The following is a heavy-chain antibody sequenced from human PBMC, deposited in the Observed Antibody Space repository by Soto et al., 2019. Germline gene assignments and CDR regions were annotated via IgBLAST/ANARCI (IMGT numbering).Heavy chain of an antibody. Sequence: QVQVVESGGGVVQPGRSLRLSCVASGLTFSSYGMHWVRQAPGKGLEWVAIISYDGSNKYYVDSVKGRFSISRDNSKNTVYLQMYSLTTEDTAVYYCAKDRGGSAWYIDYWGQGTLVTVSA. CDR3: AKDRGGSAWYIDY. CDR1: GLTFSSYG. CDR2: ISYDGSNK. D-gene: IGHD6-19*01. J-gene: IGHJ4*02. V-gene: IGHV3-30*18.